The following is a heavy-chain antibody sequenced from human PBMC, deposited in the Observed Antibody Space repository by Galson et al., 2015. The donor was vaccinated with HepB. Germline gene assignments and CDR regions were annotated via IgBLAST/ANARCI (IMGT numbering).Heavy chain of an antibody. D-gene: IGHD2-15*01. V-gene: IGHV3-15*01. Sequence: SLRLSCAASGFTFSNAWMSWVRQAPGKGLEWVGRIKSKTDGGTTDYAAPVKGRFTISRDDSKNTLYLQMNSLKTEDTAVYYCTTDPQGGYSPPYYYYGMDVWGQGTTVTVSS. CDR1: GFTFSNAW. CDR2: IKSKTDGGTT. J-gene: IGHJ6*02. CDR3: TTDPQGGYSPPYYYYGMDV.